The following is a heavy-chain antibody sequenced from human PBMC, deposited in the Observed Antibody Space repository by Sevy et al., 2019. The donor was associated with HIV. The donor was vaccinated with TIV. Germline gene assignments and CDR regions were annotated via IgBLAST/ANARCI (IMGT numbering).Heavy chain of an antibody. Sequence: SQTLSLTCAISGDSVSSNSAAWNWIRQSPSRRLEWLGRTYYRSKWYNDYAVSVKSRITINPDTSKNQFSLQLNSVTPEDTAVYYCARAVTVVRGVIGDFDYWGQGTLVTVSS. J-gene: IGHJ4*02. D-gene: IGHD3-10*02. CDR1: GDSVSSNSAA. CDR3: ARAVTVVRGVIGDFDY. CDR2: TYYRSKWYN. V-gene: IGHV6-1*01.